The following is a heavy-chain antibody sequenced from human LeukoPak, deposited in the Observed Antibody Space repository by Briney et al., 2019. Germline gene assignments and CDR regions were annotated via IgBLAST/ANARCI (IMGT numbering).Heavy chain of an antibody. CDR2: ISGSDNST. V-gene: IGHV3-23*01. CDR3: AKKMGIWFVGFDS. J-gene: IGHJ4*02. Sequence: GGSLRLSCAASGFTFDSYAMSWVRQAPGKGLEWVSAISGSDNSTYYADSVKGRFFISRDYSTNTLFLQMNNLRVEDTAVYYCAKKMGIWFVGFDSWGQGILVTVSS. CDR1: GFTFDSYA. D-gene: IGHD3-10*01.